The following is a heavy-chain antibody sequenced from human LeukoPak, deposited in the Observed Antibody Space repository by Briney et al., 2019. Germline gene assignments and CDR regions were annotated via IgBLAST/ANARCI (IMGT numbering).Heavy chain of an antibody. J-gene: IGHJ4*02. CDR3: ARGLIRNCGGDCYSGGFDY. D-gene: IGHD2-21*02. V-gene: IGHV4-34*01. CDR2: INHSGST. Sequence: SETLSLTXAVYGGSFSGYYWSWIRQPPGKGVEWIGEINHSGSTNYNPSLKSRVTISVDTSKNQFSLKLSSVTAADTAVYYCARGLIRNCGGDCYSGGFDYWGQGTLVTVSS. CDR1: GGSFSGYY.